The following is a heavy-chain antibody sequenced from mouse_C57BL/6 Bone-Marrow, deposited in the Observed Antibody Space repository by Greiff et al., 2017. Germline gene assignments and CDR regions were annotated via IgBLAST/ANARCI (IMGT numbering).Heavy chain of an antibody. J-gene: IGHJ1*03. D-gene: IGHD1-1*01. Sequence: QVQLQQSGAELAKPGASVKLSCKASGYTFTSYWMHWVKQRPGQGLEWIGYINPSSGYTKYNQKFKDKATLTADKSSSTAYMQLSSLTYEDSAVYYCAVPDYDGSSYCYIDVGGTGTTVTVSA. CDR3: AVPDYDGSSYCYIDV. V-gene: IGHV1-7*01. CDR1: GYTFTSYW. CDR2: INPSSGYT.